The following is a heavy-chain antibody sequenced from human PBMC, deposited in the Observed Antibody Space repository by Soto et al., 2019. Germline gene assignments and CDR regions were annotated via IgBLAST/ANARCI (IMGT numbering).Heavy chain of an antibody. CDR1: GFTVSSNY. CDR2: IYSGGST. CDR3: ARGDFGSGYYRYYYYYMDG. Sequence: PGGSLRLSCAASGFTVSSNYMSWVRQAPGKGLEWVSVIYSGGSTYYADSVKGRFTISRDNSKNTLYLQMNSLRAEDTAVYYCARGDFGSGYYRYYYYYMDGWAIGTTVTVSS. V-gene: IGHV3-66*01. D-gene: IGHD3-3*01. J-gene: IGHJ6*03.